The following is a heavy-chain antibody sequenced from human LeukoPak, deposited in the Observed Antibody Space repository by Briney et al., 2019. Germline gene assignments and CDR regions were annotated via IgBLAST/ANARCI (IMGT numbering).Heavy chain of an antibody. CDR1: GYTFTGDG. Sequence: AAVKVAFKGSGYTFTGDGNSRVRQAPVQGIELMGWIRAYNDNQHYPQQLQGRVTLTTDTSTSTAYMELRSLRSDDTPVYYCARAGYGSGSYNIDYWGQGTLVTVSS. CDR2: IRAYNDNQ. J-gene: IGHJ4*02. V-gene: IGHV1-18*01. D-gene: IGHD3-10*01. CDR3: ARAGYGSGSYNIDY.